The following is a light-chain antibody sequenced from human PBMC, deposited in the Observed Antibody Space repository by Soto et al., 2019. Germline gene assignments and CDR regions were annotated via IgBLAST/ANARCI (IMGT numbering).Light chain of an antibody. V-gene: IGKV1-5*03. CDR3: QQYHSYSWT. J-gene: IGKJ1*01. Sequence: DIQMTQSPSTLSASVGDRVTITCRASQSINSWLAWYQQKPGKAPSLVIYKASISESGVPSRFSGSGSGTAFTLTISSLQPDDFATYHCQQYHSYSWTFGQGTKVDMK. CDR2: KAS. CDR1: QSINSW.